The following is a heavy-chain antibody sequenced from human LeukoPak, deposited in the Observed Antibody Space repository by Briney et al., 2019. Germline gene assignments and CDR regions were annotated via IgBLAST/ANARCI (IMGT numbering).Heavy chain of an antibody. V-gene: IGHV3-33*03. Sequence: PGRSLRLSCAASGFTFSSYGMHWVRQAPGKGLEWVAVIWYDGSNKYYADPVKGRFTISRDNSKNTLYLQMNSLRAEDTAVYYCAKGGSSGYDYFDYWGQGTLVTVSS. CDR2: IWYDGSNK. CDR1: GFTFSSYG. J-gene: IGHJ4*02. CDR3: AKGGSSGYDYFDY. D-gene: IGHD5-12*01.